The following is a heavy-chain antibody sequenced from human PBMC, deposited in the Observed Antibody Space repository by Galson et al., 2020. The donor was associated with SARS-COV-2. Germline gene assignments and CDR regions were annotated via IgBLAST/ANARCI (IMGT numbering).Heavy chain of an antibody. V-gene: IGHV4-39*07. Sequence: ASETLSLTCSVSGGSINSSSFYWGWIRQSPRNGLEWIASIPYSGNTYYNPSLKSRVTISVDTSKNQISLNLRSVTAPDTAVYYCAKGSPPYGFGINWFDHWGQGTLVTVSS. CDR3: AKGSPPYGFGINWFDH. J-gene: IGHJ5*02. CDR2: IPYSGNT. CDR1: GGSINSSSFY. D-gene: IGHD3-3*01.